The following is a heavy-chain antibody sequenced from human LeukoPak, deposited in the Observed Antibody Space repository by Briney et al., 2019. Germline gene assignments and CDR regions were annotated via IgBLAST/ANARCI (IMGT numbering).Heavy chain of an antibody. V-gene: IGHV3-23*01. CDR3: TTEHYGDYVGWFDP. J-gene: IGHJ5*02. Sequence: GGSLRLSCAASGFTFSSYGMSWVRQAPGKGLEWVSVISGSGGSTYYADSVKGRFTISRDNSKNTLYLQMNSLKTEDTAVYYCTTEHYGDYVGWFDPWGQGTLVTVSS. D-gene: IGHD4-17*01. CDR1: GFTFSSYG. CDR2: ISGSGGST.